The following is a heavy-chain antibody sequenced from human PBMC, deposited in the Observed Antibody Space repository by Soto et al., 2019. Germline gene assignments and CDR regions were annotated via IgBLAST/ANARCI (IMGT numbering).Heavy chain of an antibody. CDR2: ISAYNGNT. V-gene: IGHV1-18*01. Sequence: GASVKVSCKASGYTFTSYGISWVRQAPGQGLEWMGWISAYNGNTNYAQKLQGRVTMTTDTSTSTAYMELRSLRSDDTAVYYCARLRLAAPTGWYFDLWGRGTLVTVSS. CDR1: GYTFTSYG. J-gene: IGHJ2*01. CDR3: ARLRLAAPTGWYFDL. D-gene: IGHD4-17*01.